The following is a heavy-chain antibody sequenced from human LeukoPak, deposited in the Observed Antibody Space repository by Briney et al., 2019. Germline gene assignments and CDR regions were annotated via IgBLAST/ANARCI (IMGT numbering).Heavy chain of an antibody. Sequence: PSETLSLSCTVSGGSISSSSYYWGWIRQPPGKGLEWIGSIYYTGSTYYNPSLKSRVTISVDPSKNQFSLKLSSVTAADTAVYYCARVGAAGTFNWFDPWGQGTLVTVSS. J-gene: IGHJ5*02. CDR3: ARVGAAGTFNWFDP. D-gene: IGHD6-13*01. CDR1: GGSISSSSYY. V-gene: IGHV4-39*01. CDR2: IYYTGST.